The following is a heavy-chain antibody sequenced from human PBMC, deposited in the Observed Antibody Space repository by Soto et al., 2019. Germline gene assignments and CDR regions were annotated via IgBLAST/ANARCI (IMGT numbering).Heavy chain of an antibody. CDR1: GFTVNSYA. CDR2: ISSNGGST. Sequence: PGWSLRLSCSVSGFTVNSYAMHLVRQAPGKGLQYVPSISSNGGSTYYADSVKGRFIISRDNPKNTLYLQMSGLSGEDTAVYYRVKQRYVDYWGQGTLVSVPS. J-gene: IGHJ4*02. V-gene: IGHV3-64D*06. CDR3: VKQRYVDY.